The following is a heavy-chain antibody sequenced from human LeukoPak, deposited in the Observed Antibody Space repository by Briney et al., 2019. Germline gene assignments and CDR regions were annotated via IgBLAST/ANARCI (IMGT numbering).Heavy chain of an antibody. CDR2: IIPMLDIP. D-gene: IGHD3-10*01. J-gene: IGHJ6*02. CDR1: GGTFSSYA. CDR3: ARGGNMLVWFGEGGLDV. Sequence: ASVKVSCKASGGTFSSYAFSWVRQVPGQGLVWMGRIIPMLDIPNYAQKFQGRVTITAGKSTSTSYMELSSLTSDDTAVYYCARGGNMLVWFGEGGLDVWGQGTTVTVSS. V-gene: IGHV1-69*04.